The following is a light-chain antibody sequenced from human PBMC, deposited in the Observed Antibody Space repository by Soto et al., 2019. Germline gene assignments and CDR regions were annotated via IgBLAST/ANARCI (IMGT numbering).Light chain of an antibody. V-gene: IGKV1D-16*01. CDR3: QQYNSYSRT. CDR2: GAS. CDR1: QDVGKW. Sequence: DIQMTQSPSSVSASVGDRVTITCRASQDVGKWLAWYQQKPGKAPTLLIHGASSLQSGVPSRYSGSGSGTEFTLTISSLQPDDFATYYCQQYNSYSRTFGQGTKVDIK. J-gene: IGKJ1*01.